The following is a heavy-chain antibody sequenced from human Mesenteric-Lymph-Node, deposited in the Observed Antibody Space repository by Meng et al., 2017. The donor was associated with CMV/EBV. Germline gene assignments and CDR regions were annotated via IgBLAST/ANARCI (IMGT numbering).Heavy chain of an antibody. CDR3: VTGYSSNYYVY. CDR1: LGNW. CDR2: SNRSGNT. Sequence: SETLSLTCTISLGNWWSWVRQIPGKGLEWIGESNRSGNTNYNPSLKSRVAVSVDNSKNQFSLKLSSVTAADTAVYYCVTGYSSNYYVYWGQGTLVTVSS. D-gene: IGHD6-13*01. J-gene: IGHJ4*02. V-gene: IGHV4-4*02.